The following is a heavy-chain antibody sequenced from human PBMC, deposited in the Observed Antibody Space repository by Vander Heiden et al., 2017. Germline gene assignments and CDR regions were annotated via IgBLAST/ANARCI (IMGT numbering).Heavy chain of an antibody. CDR2: LKSNTEGGTT. V-gene: IGHV3-15*01. J-gene: IGHJ4*02. CDR3: TTDPSVGYSSGWYLFGVGSIFFDY. CDR1: FTFSNAW. D-gene: IGHD6-19*01. Sequence: FTFSNAWLSWVRQAPGEGVVCGGRLKSNTEGGTTDYAAAVRGRFSISRDDSNNTLYLQMNSLKTEDTAVYYWTTDPSVGYSSGWYLFGVGSIFFDYWGQGTLVTVSS.